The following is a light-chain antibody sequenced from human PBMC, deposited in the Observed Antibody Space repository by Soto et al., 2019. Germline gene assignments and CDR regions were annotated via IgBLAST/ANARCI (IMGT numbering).Light chain of an antibody. Sequence: DIVMTQSPLSLPVTPGEPTSISCRSSQSLLHSNGHNYLQWYLQKPGQSPQLLIYLGSNRASGVPDRFSGSGSGTDFTLKISRVEAEDVGVYYCMQVLQTWTFGQGTKVEIK. V-gene: IGKV2-28*01. J-gene: IGKJ1*01. CDR3: MQVLQTWT. CDR1: QSLLHSNGHNY. CDR2: LGS.